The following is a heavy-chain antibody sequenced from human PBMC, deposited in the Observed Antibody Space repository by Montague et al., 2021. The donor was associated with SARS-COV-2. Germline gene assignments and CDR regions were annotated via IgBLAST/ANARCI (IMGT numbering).Heavy chain of an antibody. CDR1: GFAFSSYE. Sequence: RSLSLAASGFAFSSYEMNWVRQAPGKGLEWIAYISSSGGSIQYADFMMGRFTISRDNARNSLYLQMNSLRAEDTAVYYCAREVAGCHGDCNDYWGQGTLVTVSS. CDR3: AREVAGCHGDCNDY. V-gene: IGHV3-48*03. J-gene: IGHJ4*02. CDR2: ISSSGGSI. D-gene: IGHD2-21*02.